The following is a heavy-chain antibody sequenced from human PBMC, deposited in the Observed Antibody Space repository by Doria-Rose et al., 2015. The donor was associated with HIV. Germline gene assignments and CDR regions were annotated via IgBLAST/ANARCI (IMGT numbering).Heavy chain of an antibody. V-gene: IGHV2-26*01. CDR1: GVSLSSPGMG. Sequence: QITLKESGPVLVKPTETLTLTCTVSGVSLSSPGMGVSWIRQPPGKALEWLANIFSDDERSYKTSLKGRLIISRGTSKSQVVLTMTDMDPVDTATYYCARIKSSRWYHKYYFDFWGQGTLVIVSA. CDR3: ARIKSSRWYHKYYFDF. CDR2: IFSDDER. D-gene: IGHD6-13*01. J-gene: IGHJ4*02.